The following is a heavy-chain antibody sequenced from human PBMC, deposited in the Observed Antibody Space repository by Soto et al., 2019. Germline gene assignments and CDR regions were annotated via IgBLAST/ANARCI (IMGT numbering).Heavy chain of an antibody. D-gene: IGHD3-3*01. CDR1: GGSISSYY. J-gene: IGHJ5*02. CDR2: IYYSGST. CDR3: AGTYDFWSGYYSVWFDP. V-gene: IGHV4-59*08. Sequence: SETLSLTCTVSGGSISSYYWSWIRQPPGKGLEWIGYIYYSGSTNYNPSLKSRVTISVDTSKNQFSLKLSSVTAADTAVYYCAGTYDFWSGYYSVWFDPWGQGTLVTVSS.